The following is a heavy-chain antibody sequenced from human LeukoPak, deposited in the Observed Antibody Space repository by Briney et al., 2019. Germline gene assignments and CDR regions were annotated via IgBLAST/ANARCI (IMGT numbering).Heavy chain of an antibody. CDR2: IIPIFGTA. J-gene: IGHJ6*03. CDR3: ARDSNNNYYDSSGYPYYYYYYMDV. V-gene: IGHV1-69*06. D-gene: IGHD3-22*01. Sequence: ASVKVSCKASGGTFSSYAISWVRQAPGQGLEWMGGIIPIFGTANYAQKFQGRVTITADKSTSTAYMELSSLRSEDTAVYYCARDSNNNYYDSSGYPYYYYYYMDVWGKGTTVTVSS. CDR1: GGTFSSYA.